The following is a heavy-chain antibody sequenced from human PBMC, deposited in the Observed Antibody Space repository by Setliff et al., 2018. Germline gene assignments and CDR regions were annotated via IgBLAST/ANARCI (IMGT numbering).Heavy chain of an antibody. J-gene: IGHJ6*02. D-gene: IGHD1-1*01. Sequence: GGSLRLSCAASGFLYSNNAFHWVRQTPGKGLEWVAVISYDGTITHYVDSVKGRFSISRDNSQNTLYLQMNSLSPEDTALYYCAKGDTIGININYSYAMDVWGRGTTVTVS. CDR3: AKGDTIGININYSYAMDV. CDR2: ISYDGTIT. CDR1: GFLYSNNA. V-gene: IGHV3-30*04.